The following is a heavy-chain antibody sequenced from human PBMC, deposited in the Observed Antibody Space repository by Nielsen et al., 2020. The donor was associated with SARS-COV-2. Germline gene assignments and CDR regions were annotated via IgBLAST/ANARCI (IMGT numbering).Heavy chain of an antibody. CDR3: ARAYSSATGFDF. CDR1: GFTFNNYD. V-gene: IGHV3-13*04. J-gene: IGHJ4*02. Sequence: GGSLRLSCVPSGFTFNNYDMHWVRQTTGEGLEWVSSIGSIGDTYYSGSVKGRFTISRENAGNSLYLQMNSLRAGDTAVYFCARAYSSATGFDFWGQGTLVTVSS. CDR2: IGSIGDT. D-gene: IGHD6-25*01.